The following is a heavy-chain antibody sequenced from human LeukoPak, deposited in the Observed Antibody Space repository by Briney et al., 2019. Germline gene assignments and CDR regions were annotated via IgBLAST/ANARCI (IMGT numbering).Heavy chain of an antibody. D-gene: IGHD3-22*01. CDR3: ARDRSYYDSSGYYAY. CDR2: IKQDGSEK. V-gene: IGHV3-7*01. J-gene: IGHJ4*02. CDR1: GFTFSSYW. Sequence: PGGSLRLSCAASGFTFSSYWMSWVRQAPGEGLEWVANIKQDGSEKYYVDSVKGRFTISRDNAKNSLYLQMNSLRAEDTAVYYCARDRSYYDSSGYYAYWGQGALVTVSS.